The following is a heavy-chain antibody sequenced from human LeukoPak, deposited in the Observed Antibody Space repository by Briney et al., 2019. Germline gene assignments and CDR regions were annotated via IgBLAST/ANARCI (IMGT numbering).Heavy chain of an antibody. CDR2: ISPYNGKT. CDR3: ARGEYSSGCLDY. J-gene: IGHJ4*02. D-gene: IGHD6-19*01. V-gene: IGHV1-18*01. Sequence: GASVKVSCKASGYTFINYGIGWVRQAPGQGLEWMGWISPYNGKTKYAQNLQGRVTITADKSTSTAYMELSSLRSEDTAVYYCARGEYSSGCLDYWGQGTLVTVSS. CDR1: GYTFINYG.